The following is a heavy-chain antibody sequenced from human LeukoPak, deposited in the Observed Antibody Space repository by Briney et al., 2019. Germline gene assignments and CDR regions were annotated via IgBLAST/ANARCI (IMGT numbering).Heavy chain of an antibody. CDR3: ARVGQVSWMFGWFDP. Sequence: GGPLRLSCAASGFTVSRNYMSWVRQAPGKGLEWVSVIYSGGSTYYADSVKGRFTISRDNSKNTLYLQMNSLRAEDTAVYYCARVGQVSWMFGWFDPWGQGTLVTVSS. CDR1: GFTVSRNY. V-gene: IGHV3-66*01. D-gene: IGHD3-16*01. CDR2: IYSGGST. J-gene: IGHJ5*02.